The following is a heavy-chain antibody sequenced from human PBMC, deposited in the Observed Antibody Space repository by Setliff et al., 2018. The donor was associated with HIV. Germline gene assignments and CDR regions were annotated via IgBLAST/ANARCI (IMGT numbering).Heavy chain of an antibody. Sequence: SETLSLTCAVSGYSISIGYYWGWIRQPPGKGLEWIGNIYHSGSTNYNPSLKSRVTISLDRSKTQFSLKLSSVTAADTAVYYCARSPLYSGYERYYFDYWGQGTLVTVSS. CDR2: IYHSGST. J-gene: IGHJ4*02. V-gene: IGHV4-38-2*01. CDR1: GYSISIGYY. D-gene: IGHD5-12*01. CDR3: ARSPLYSGYERYYFDY.